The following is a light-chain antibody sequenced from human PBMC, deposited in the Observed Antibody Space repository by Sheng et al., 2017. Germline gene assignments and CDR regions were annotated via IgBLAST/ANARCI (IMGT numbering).Light chain of an antibody. V-gene: IGLV1-40*01. CDR2: VT. CDR1: SSNIGAGFD. J-gene: IGLJ2*01. Sequence: QSVLTQPPSVSGAPGQRVTISCTGGSSNIGAGFDVHWYQQLPGTAPNFSFMVTEIGPQGSLDRVSGSKSGTSASLAITGLQAEDEADYYCSSYAGSNNLVFGGGTKLTVL. CDR3: SSYAGSNNLV.